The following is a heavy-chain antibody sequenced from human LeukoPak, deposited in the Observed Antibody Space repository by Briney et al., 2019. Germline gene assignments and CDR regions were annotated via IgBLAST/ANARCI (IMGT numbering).Heavy chain of an antibody. CDR1: GDSVTSLSYG. J-gene: IGHJ5*02. V-gene: IGHV4-39*01. D-gene: IGHD1-26*01. CDR3: VRHRCGQAWLDP. Sequence: SESLSLTCTVAGDSVTSLSYGWGWIRQPPGKGLEWIGCIYYSGSSLYNSSLNSRVTMSVDTSKNEFSLRLQSVTATDTALYYCVRHRCGQAWLDPCGQGTLVTVSS. CDR2: IYYSGSS.